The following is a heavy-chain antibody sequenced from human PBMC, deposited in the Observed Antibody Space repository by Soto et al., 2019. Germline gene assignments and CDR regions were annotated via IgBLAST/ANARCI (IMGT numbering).Heavy chain of an antibody. D-gene: IGHD6-13*01. Sequence: QLQLQESGPGLVKPSETLSLTCTVSGGSISSSSYYWGWIRQPPGKGLEWIGSIYYSGSTYYNPSLKSRVTISVDTSKNQFSLKLSSVTAADTAVYYCAGEHDRQQLGVYYYYGMDVWGQGTTVTVSS. CDR3: AGEHDRQQLGVYYYYGMDV. V-gene: IGHV4-39*01. J-gene: IGHJ6*02. CDR1: GGSISSSSYY. CDR2: IYYSGST.